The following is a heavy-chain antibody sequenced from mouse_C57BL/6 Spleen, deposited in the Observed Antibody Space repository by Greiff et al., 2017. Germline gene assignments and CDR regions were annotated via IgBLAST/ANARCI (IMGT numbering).Heavy chain of an antibody. D-gene: IGHD2-1*01. J-gene: IGHJ4*01. V-gene: IGHV5-6*01. CDR2: ISSGGSYT. CDR1: GFTFSSYG. CDR3: ARLSGNYDYYAMDY. Sequence: EVKLVESGGDLVKPGGSLKLSCAASGFTFSSYGMSWVRQTPDKRLEWVATISSGGSYTYYPDSVKGRFTISRDNAKNTLYLQMSSLKSEDTAMYYCARLSGNYDYYAMDYWGQGTSVTVSS.